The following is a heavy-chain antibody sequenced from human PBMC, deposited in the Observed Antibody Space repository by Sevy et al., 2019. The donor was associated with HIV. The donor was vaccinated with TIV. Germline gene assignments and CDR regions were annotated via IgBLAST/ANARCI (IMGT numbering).Heavy chain of an antibody. Sequence: GGSLRLSCAASGFTFSSYWMSWVRQAPGKGLEWVANIKQDGSEKYYVDSVKGRFTISRDNAKNSLYLQMNSLRAEDTAVYYCARDQGGMYGDYEGYHFDYWGQGTLVTVSS. J-gene: IGHJ4*02. D-gene: IGHD4-17*01. CDR1: GFTFSSYW. V-gene: IGHV3-7*01. CDR3: ARDQGGMYGDYEGYHFDY. CDR2: IKQDGSEK.